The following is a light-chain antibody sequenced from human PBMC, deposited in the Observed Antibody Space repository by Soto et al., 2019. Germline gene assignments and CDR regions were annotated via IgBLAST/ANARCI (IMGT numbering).Light chain of an antibody. CDR2: GAS. V-gene: IGKV3-15*01. CDR3: QQYKIWPPIT. Sequence: KVIKLSGRTLFVSPGERATLSCGASQSIDNSLAWYQQKPGQAPRLLLYGASTRATGVPARFSGSGSGTEFTLTISSLQSKDFAVYYCQQYKIWPPITFGQGTRLDIK. CDR1: QSIDNS. J-gene: IGKJ5*01.